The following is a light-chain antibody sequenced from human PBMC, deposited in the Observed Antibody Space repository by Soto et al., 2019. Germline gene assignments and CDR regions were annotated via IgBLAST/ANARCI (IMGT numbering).Light chain of an antibody. J-gene: IGKJ1*01. CDR2: DAS. CDR1: QSVRSER. Sequence: ILLTQSPGTLSLSPGERGTLSCRASQSVRSERLAWYQQKRGQAPTLLIFDASSRASGTPERFSGSGSGTDFTLTISRLEPEDFAVYYCQEYDGAPPITFGLGTKVDIK. V-gene: IGKV3-20*01. CDR3: QEYDGAPPIT.